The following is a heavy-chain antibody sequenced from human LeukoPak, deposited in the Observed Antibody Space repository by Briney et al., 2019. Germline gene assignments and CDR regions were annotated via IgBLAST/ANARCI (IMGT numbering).Heavy chain of an antibody. Sequence: GGSLRLSCAASGFTFASYGMHWVRQAPGKGLEWVAVTSYDGNNKYYAESVKGRFTISRDNSKNTIYLQMNSLRAEDTALYFCARDTGTYYDFWGSYLSYGMDVWGQGTTVAVSS. CDR2: TSYDGNNK. D-gene: IGHD3-3*01. J-gene: IGHJ6*02. CDR3: ARDTGTYYDFWGSYLSYGMDV. CDR1: GFTFASYG. V-gene: IGHV3-30-3*01.